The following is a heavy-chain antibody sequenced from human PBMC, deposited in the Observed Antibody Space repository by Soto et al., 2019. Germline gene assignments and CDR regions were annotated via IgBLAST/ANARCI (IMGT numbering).Heavy chain of an antibody. J-gene: IGHJ4*02. D-gene: IGHD3-10*01. CDR3: AKDNNVVRGVYLY. CDR1: GFTFRSYA. V-gene: IGHV3-23*01. CDR2: ISGSGGST. Sequence: EVQLLESGGGLVQPGGSLRLSCAASGFTFRSYAMSWGRQVPGKGLVWVSAISGSGGSTYYADSVKGRFTISRDNSKNTLYLQMNSLRAEDTAVYYCAKDNNVVRGVYLYWGQGPLVTVSS.